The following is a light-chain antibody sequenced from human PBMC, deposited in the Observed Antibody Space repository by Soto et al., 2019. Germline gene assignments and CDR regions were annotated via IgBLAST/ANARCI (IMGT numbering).Light chain of an antibody. CDR3: QHNNSSPLT. CDR2: AAS. V-gene: IGKV1-17*01. CDR1: QGIRNK. J-gene: IGKJ4*02. Sequence: DIQMTQSPSTLSASVGDRVTITCRASQGIRNKLAWYQQKPGKAPKLLIYAASSLESGVPSRFSGSGSGTDFPLTISSLQPDDFATYYRQHNNSSPLTFGQGTKVEIK.